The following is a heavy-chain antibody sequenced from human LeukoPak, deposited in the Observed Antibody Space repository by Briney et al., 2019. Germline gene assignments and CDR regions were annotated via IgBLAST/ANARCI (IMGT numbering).Heavy chain of an antibody. J-gene: IGHJ4*02. V-gene: IGHV3-74*01. CDR1: GFTFSSYW. D-gene: IGHD5-24*01. Sequence: GGSLRLSCAASGFTFSSYWMHWVRQAPGKGLVWVSRINSDGSSTSYADSVKGRFTISRDNAKNTLYLQMNSLRAEDTAVYYCARLRDGYNYFDYWGQGTLVTVSS. CDR3: ARLRDGYNYFDY. CDR2: INSDGSST.